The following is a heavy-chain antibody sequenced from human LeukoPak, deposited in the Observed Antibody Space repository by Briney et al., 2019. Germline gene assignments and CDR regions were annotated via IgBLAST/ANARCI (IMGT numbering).Heavy chain of an antibody. CDR2: ISGSGGST. J-gene: IGHJ6*02. D-gene: IGHD4-17*01. CDR3: AKDSLYGDSNYYYGMDV. V-gene: IGHV3-23*01. Sequence: GESLRLSCAASGFSFSTYYMHWVRQAPGKGLEWVSAISGSGGSTYYADSVKGRFIISRDNSKNTLYLQMNSLRAEDTAVYYCAKDSLYGDSNYYYGMDVWGQGTTVTVSS. CDR1: GFSFSTYY.